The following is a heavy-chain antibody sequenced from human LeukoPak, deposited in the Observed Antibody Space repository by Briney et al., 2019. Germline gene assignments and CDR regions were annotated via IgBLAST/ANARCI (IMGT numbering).Heavy chain of an antibody. CDR3: ARSDDFWSGFYTPVDY. CDR2: IKQDGSEK. J-gene: IGHJ4*02. D-gene: IGHD3-3*01. Sequence: GGSLRLSCAASGFTFSSYAMSWVRQAPGKGLEWVANIKQDGSEKYYVDSVKGRFTISRDNARNSLYLQMNSLRAEDTAVYYCARSDDFWSGFYTPVDYWGQGTLVTVSS. V-gene: IGHV3-7*01. CDR1: GFTFSSYA.